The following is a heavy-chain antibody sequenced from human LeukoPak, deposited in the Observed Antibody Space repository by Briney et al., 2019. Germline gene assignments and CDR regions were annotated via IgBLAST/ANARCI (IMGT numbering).Heavy chain of an antibody. D-gene: IGHD7-27*01. CDR2: MSYDGSNK. CDR1: GFTFSSYG. V-gene: IGHV3-30*18. CDR3: AKGGTNWGSDFDY. J-gene: IGHJ4*02. Sequence: PGGSLRLSCAASGFTFSSYGMHWVRQAPGKGLEWVAVMSYDGSNKYYADSVKGRFTISGDNSKNTLYLQMNSLRAEDTAVYYCAKGGTNWGSDFDYWGQGTLVTVSS.